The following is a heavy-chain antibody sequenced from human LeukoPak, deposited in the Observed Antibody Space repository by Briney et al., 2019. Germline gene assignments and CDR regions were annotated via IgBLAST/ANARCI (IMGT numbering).Heavy chain of an antibody. V-gene: IGHV4-4*09. CDR3: ARLRVSGSYLYYFDY. CDR1: GASISSYY. CDR2: ILTSGTT. Sequence: KPSETLSLTCTVSGASISSYYWGWIRQPPGKGLEWIGYILTSGTTNYNPSLKSRLTISGDTSKNQFTLRLSSVTAADTAVYFCARLRVSGSYLYYFDYWGQGTLVTVSS. D-gene: IGHD1-26*01. J-gene: IGHJ4*02.